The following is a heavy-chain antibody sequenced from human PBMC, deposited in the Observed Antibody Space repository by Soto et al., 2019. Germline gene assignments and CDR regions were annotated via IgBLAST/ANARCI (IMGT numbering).Heavy chain of an antibody. J-gene: IGHJ4*02. V-gene: IGHV3-23*01. D-gene: IGHD6-19*01. CDR1: GFNFKKFA. CDR3: AKADGEQWLIPHLDN. Sequence: PGGSLRLSCEASGFNFKKFAMGWVRQSPGEGLEWVSGISCCGGSTSYADSVKGRFTLARDDSKNTLSLHLNSLRFEDTARYFCAKADGEQWLIPHLDNWGQGTLVT. CDR2: ISCCGGST.